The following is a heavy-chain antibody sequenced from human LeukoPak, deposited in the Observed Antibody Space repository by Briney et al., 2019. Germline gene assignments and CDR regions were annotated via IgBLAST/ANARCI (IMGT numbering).Heavy chain of an antibody. D-gene: IGHD1-26*01. CDR1: GFTLSSYA. CDR3: AKGGRRGAAPFDY. V-gene: IGHV3-23*01. Sequence: GGSLRLSCAASGFTLSSYAMSWVRQAPGKGLEWVSAISGSGGSTYYADSVKGRFTISRDNSKSTLYLQMNCLRAEDTAVYCCAKGGRRGAAPFDYWGQGTLVTVSS. CDR2: ISGSGGST. J-gene: IGHJ4*02.